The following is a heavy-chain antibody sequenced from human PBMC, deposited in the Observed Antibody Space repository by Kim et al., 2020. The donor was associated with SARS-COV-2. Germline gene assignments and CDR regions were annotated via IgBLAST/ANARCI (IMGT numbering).Heavy chain of an antibody. D-gene: IGHD2-15*01. CDR2: ISYDGSDK. V-gene: IGHV3-33*01. Sequence: GGSLRLSCAASGFSFSSYGMHWVRQAPGKGLEWVAYISYDGSDKFYADSVKGRFTTSRDNSNNTLSLQTNSLRAEDTAVFYCARGPVDPKDGWYFDVWGRGTLVTVSS. CDR3: ARGPVDPKDGWYFDV. J-gene: IGHJ2*01. CDR1: GFSFSSYG.